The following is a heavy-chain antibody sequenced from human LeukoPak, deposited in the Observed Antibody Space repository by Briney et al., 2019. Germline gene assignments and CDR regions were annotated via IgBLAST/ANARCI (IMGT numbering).Heavy chain of an antibody. CDR1: GLTFTSNT. CDR2: FIGSGGI. Sequence: GGSLRLSCAAAGLTFTSNTMSWVRQAPGKGLEWVSAFIGSGGIYYADSVRGRFTISRDNSKNTLYLQMSSLRAEDTALYYCATLYGDYGAYWGQGTLVTVSS. CDR3: ATLYGDYGAY. D-gene: IGHD4-17*01. J-gene: IGHJ4*02. V-gene: IGHV3-23*01.